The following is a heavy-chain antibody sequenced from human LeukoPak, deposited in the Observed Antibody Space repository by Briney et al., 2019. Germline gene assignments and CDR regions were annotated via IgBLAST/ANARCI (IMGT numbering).Heavy chain of an antibody. Sequence: GGSLRLSCAASGFTFSSYTFSTYAMSWVRQAPGKGLEWVSAASGSGVSTYYADSVKGRSTISRDNSKNTLYLQMNGLRAEDTAVYYCAKGVEDSGIYYYYYMDVWGKGTTVTVSS. J-gene: IGHJ6*03. CDR1: GFTFSSYTFSTYA. D-gene: IGHD2-15*01. V-gene: IGHV3-23*01. CDR3: AKGVEDSGIYYYYYMDV. CDR2: ASGSGVST.